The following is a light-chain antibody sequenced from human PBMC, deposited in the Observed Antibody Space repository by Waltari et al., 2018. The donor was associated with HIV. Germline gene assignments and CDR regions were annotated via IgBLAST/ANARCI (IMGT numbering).Light chain of an antibody. CDR2: EDN. V-gene: IGLV6-57*01. CDR1: SGSIASHY. Sequence: NFMLTQPHSVSESPGKTVTISCTRSSGSIASHYAKWYQQRPGSSPTTVIYEDNQRPSGVPERFSGSIDSSSNSASLTISGLKTEDEADYYCQSYDSSNWVFGGGTKLTVL. J-gene: IGLJ3*02. CDR3: QSYDSSNWV.